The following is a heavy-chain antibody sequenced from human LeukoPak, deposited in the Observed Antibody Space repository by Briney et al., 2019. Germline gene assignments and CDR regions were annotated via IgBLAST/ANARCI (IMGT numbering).Heavy chain of an antibody. CDR3: ARFTCRGGSCLDY. CDR1: GGTFSSYA. V-gene: IGHV1-69*05. J-gene: IGHJ4*02. D-gene: IGHD2-15*01. Sequence: SVKVSCKASGGTFSSYAISRLRQAPGQGLEWMGGIIPIFGTANYAQKFQGRVTITTDESTSTAYMELSSLRSEDTAVYYCARFTCRGGSCLDYWGQGTLVTVSS. CDR2: IIPIFGTA.